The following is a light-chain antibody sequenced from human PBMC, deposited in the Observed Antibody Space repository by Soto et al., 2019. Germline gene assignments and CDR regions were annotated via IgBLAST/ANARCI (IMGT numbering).Light chain of an antibody. V-gene: IGLV2-14*01. CDR1: SSDVGGYNY. CDR2: DVS. J-gene: IGLJ1*01. CDR3: TSYTRRSTYV. Sequence: QSALTQPASVSGSPGQSITISCTGTSSDVGGYNYVSWYQQHPGKAPKLMIYDVSNRPSGVSNRFSGSKSGNTASLTISGLQAEDETDYYGTSYTRRSTYVFGTGTKVTVL.